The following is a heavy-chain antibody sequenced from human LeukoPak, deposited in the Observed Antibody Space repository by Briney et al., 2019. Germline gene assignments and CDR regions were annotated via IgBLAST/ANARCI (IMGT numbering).Heavy chain of an antibody. Sequence: SETLSLTCAVYGGSFSGYYWSWIRQPPGKGLEWIGEINHSGSTNYNPSLKSRVTISVDTSKNQFFLKLSSVTAADTAVYYCARGTTSSWIWFDSWGQGTLVTVSS. CDR3: ARGTTSSWIWFDS. CDR1: GGSFSGYY. D-gene: IGHD6-13*01. V-gene: IGHV4-34*01. CDR2: INHSGST. J-gene: IGHJ5*01.